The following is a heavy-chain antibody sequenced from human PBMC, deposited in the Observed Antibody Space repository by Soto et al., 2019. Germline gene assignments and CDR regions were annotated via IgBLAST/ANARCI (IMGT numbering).Heavy chain of an antibody. CDR1: GGSFSGYY. Sequence: PSETLSLTCAVYGGSFSGYYWSWIRQPPGKGLEWIGEINHSGSTNYNPSLKSRVTISVDTSKNQFSLKLSSVTAADTAVYYCARARRMDSSGYYYATYYYYGMDAWGQGTKVTV. V-gene: IGHV4-34*01. D-gene: IGHD3-22*01. J-gene: IGHJ6*02. CDR3: ARARRMDSSGYYYATYYYYGMDA. CDR2: INHSGST.